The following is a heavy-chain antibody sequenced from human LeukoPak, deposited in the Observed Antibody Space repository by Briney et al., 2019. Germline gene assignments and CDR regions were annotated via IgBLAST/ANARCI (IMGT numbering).Heavy chain of an antibody. J-gene: IGHJ3*02. Sequence: SETLSLTCTVSGGSISSYYWTWIRQPPGKTLEWIGYSYYSGSTKYNPSLKSRVTISVDTSNNQFSLNLRSVTAADTAVYYCATTTSGGDAFDIWGQGTMVTVSS. V-gene: IGHV4-59*01. D-gene: IGHD1-26*01. CDR3: ATTTSGGDAFDI. CDR2: SYYSGST. CDR1: GGSISSYY.